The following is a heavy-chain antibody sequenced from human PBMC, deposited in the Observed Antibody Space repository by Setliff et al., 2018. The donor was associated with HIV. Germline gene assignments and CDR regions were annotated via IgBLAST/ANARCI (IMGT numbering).Heavy chain of an antibody. D-gene: IGHD5-18*01. Sequence: SETLSLTCAVSGSSISNGYYWGWIRQPPGKGLEWIGSIYHSGSTYYNPSLKSRVTMSVDTSKNQFSLKLSSVTAADTAVFYCARGGYSYGFGRHRAYFQYWGQGTQVTVSS. CDR1: GSSISNGYY. J-gene: IGHJ1*01. CDR3: ARGGYSYGFGRHRAYFQY. CDR2: IYHSGST. V-gene: IGHV4-38-2*01.